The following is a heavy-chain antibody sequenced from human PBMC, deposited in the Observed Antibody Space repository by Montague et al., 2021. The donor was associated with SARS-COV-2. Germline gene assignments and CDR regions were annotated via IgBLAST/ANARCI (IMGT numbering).Heavy chain of an antibody. CDR2: IYSGGST. Sequence: SLRLSCPASGFTVSSNYMSWVRQAPGKGLEWVSVIYSGGSTYYADSVKGRFTISRDNSKNTLYLQMNSLRAEDTAVYYCAGRGYSYGALDYWGQGTLVTVSS. V-gene: IGHV3-53*01. CDR3: AGRGYSYGALDY. D-gene: IGHD5-18*01. J-gene: IGHJ4*02. CDR1: GFTVSSNY.